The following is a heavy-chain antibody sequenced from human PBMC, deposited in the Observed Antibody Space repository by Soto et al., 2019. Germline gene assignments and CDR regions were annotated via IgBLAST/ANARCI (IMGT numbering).Heavy chain of an antibody. J-gene: IGHJ6*02. CDR2: IYYSGST. V-gene: IGHV4-31*03. CDR1: GGSISSGGYY. Sequence: SETLSLTCTVSGGSISSGGYYWSWIRQHPGKGLEWIGYIYYSGSTYYNPSLKSRVTISVDTSKNQFSLKLSSVTAADTAVYYCARDDTLYSYYYYGMDVWGQGTTVTVSS. CDR3: ARDDTLYSYYYYGMDV. D-gene: IGHD2-15*01.